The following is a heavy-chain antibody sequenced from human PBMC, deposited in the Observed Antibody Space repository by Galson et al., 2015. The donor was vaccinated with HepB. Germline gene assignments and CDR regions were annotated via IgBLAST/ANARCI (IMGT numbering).Heavy chain of an antibody. D-gene: IGHD5-18*01. CDR3: ARSESGYRKYYYYYMDV. CDR1: GFTFSSYA. CDR2: ISYDGSNK. V-gene: IGHV3-30-3*01. Sequence: SLRLSCAASGFTFSSYAMHWVRQAPGKGLEWVAVISYDGSNKYYADSVKGRFTISRDNSKNTLYLQMNSLRAEDTAVYYCARSESGYRKYYYYYMDVWGKGTTVTVSS. J-gene: IGHJ6*03.